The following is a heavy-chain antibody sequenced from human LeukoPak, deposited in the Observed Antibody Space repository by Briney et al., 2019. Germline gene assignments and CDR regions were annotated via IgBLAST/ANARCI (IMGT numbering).Heavy chain of an antibody. D-gene: IGHD7-27*01. CDR1: GFTFSSYG. Sequence: GGSLRLSCAASGFTFSSYGMHWVRQAPGKGLEWVAVISYDGSNKYYADSVKGRFTISRDNSKNTLYLQMNSLRAEDTAVYYCAKDSSLGAFDIWGQGTMVTVS. CDR2: ISYDGSNK. CDR3: AKDSSLGAFDI. V-gene: IGHV3-30*18. J-gene: IGHJ3*02.